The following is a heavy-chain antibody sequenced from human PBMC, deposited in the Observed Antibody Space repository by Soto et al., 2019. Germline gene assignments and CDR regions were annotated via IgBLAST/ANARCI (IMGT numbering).Heavy chain of an antibody. V-gene: IGHV4-59*08. Sequence: SETLSLTCTVSGGSISSYYWSWIRQPPGKGLEWIGYIYYSGSTNYNPSLKSRVTISVDTSKNQFSLKLSPVTAADTAVYYCARRYGGSIDYWGQGTLVTVSS. D-gene: IGHD2-15*01. CDR1: GGSISSYY. CDR2: IYYSGST. J-gene: IGHJ4*02. CDR3: ARRYGGSIDY.